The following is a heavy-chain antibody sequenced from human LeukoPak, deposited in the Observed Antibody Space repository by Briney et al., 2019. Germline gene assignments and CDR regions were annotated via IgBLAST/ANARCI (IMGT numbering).Heavy chain of an antibody. CDR2: IYPGDSHT. V-gene: IGHV5-51*01. J-gene: IGHJ5*02. CDR1: GYRFTNYW. Sequence: GEPLKISCKGSGYRFTNYWIAWVRQMPGKGLEWMGIIYPGDSHTRYSPSFQGQVIISVDKSISTAYLQWNSLKASDSAVYYCAGAAVGTQSPMVGDWFDPWGQGTLVTVSS. CDR3: AGAAVGTQSPMVGDWFDP. D-gene: IGHD6-13*01.